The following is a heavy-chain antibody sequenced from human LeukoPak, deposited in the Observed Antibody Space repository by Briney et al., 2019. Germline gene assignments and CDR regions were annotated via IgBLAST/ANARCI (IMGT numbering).Heavy chain of an antibody. J-gene: IGHJ4*02. CDR3: ARLSSLYCSGGSCYARY. CDR1: GYSFTSYW. CDR2: IYPGDSDT. D-gene: IGHD2-15*01. V-gene: IGHV5-51*01. Sequence: GESLKISCKGFGYSFTSYWIGWVRQMPGKGLEWMGIIYPGDSDTRYSPSFQGQVTISADKSISTAYLQWSSLKASDTAMYYCARLSSLYCSGGSCYARYWGQGTLVTVSS.